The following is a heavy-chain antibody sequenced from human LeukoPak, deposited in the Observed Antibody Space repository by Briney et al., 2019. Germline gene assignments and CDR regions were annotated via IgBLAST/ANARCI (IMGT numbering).Heavy chain of an antibody. CDR3: AKGELRDSSGYDAFDI. CDR1: GFTFSSYG. D-gene: IGHD3-22*01. Sequence: GGSLGLSCAASGFTFSSYGMHWVRQAPGKGLEWVSAISGSGGNTYYADSVKGRFTISRDSSKNTLYLQMNSLRAEDTAVYYCAKGELRDSSGYDAFDIWGQGTMVTVSS. V-gene: IGHV3-23*01. J-gene: IGHJ3*02. CDR2: ISGSGGNT.